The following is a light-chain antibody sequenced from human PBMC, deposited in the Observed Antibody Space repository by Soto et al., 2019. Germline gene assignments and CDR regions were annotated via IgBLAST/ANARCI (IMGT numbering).Light chain of an antibody. J-gene: IGKJ4*01. CDR3: QHYNSFPLT. V-gene: IGKV1-5*01. Sequence: DIQMTQSPSTLSASVGDRVTITCRASQSISSWLAWYQQKPGKAPKLLIYDASSLESGVPSRFSGSGSGTELPLTISSLQPDDFANYYCQHYNSFPLTFGGGTKVEIK. CDR1: QSISSW. CDR2: DAS.